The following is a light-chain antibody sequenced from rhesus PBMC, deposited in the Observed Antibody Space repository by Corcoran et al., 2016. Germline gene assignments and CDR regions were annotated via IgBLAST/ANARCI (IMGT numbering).Light chain of an antibody. J-gene: IGKJ1*01. CDR3: QQYSNWPRT. V-gene: IGKV3-42*03. Sequence: EIVLTQSPATLSLSPGERATLSCRASQSVSSSLAWYQQTPGQVPRLLIYGASSRATGIPERFSGSWSVTDFTLTISSLEPEDFAVYYCQQYSNWPRTFGQGTKVEIK. CDR2: GAS. CDR1: QSVSSS.